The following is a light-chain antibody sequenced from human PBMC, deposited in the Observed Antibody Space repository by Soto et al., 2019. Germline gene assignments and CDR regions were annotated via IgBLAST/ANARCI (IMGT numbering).Light chain of an antibody. J-gene: IGKJ2*01. Sequence: EMVLTQSPDTLSCSPGERASLSCRASGSFATSYLAWYHHKPGQAPRLLIYAASTRATGVPLRFSGSGSGTDFTLSISRLEPEDSAIYYCQQYGASPPYTFGQGTKLEIK. CDR1: GSFATSY. V-gene: IGKV3-20*01. CDR3: QQYGASPPYT. CDR2: AAS.